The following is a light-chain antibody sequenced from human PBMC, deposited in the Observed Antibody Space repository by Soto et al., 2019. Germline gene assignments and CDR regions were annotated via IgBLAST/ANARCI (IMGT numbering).Light chain of an antibody. J-gene: IGLJ3*02. CDR3: SSYAGSYILGV. Sequence: QSALTQPRSVSGSPGQSVTISCTGTSSDVGGYNYVSWYQQHPGKAPKLMIYDVGKRPSGVPDRFSGSKSDNTASLTISGLQAEDEADYYCSSYAGSYILGVFGGGTKLTVL. CDR1: SSDVGGYNY. CDR2: DVG. V-gene: IGLV2-11*01.